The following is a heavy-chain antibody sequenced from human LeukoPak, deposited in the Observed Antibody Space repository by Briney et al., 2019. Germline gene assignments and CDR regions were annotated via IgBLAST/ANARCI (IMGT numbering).Heavy chain of an antibody. J-gene: IGHJ3*02. D-gene: IGHD6-19*01. Sequence: SGTLSLTCAVSGGSISSGNWWSWVRQPPGKGLEWIGEIYHSGSTSYNPSLKSRVSISVDKSKNQFSLKLSSVTAADTAVYHCARAYSSAWSDAFDIWGQGTMVTVSS. CDR2: IYHSGST. CDR1: GGSISSGNW. CDR3: ARAYSSAWSDAFDI. V-gene: IGHV4-4*02.